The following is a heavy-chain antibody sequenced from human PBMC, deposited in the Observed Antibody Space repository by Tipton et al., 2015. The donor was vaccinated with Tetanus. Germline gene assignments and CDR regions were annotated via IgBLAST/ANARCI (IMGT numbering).Heavy chain of an antibody. Sequence: TLSLTCSVSGGSISSGGYFWNWVRQHPGKGLEWIGYIYYSGDTYINPSLKSRVTMSVDTSKNQISLNLSSVTAADTAVYYCARVRGGGRVVRLNWFDPWGQGALVIVSS. V-gene: IGHV4-31*03. J-gene: IGHJ5*02. CDR2: IYYSGDT. CDR1: GGSISSGGYF. CDR3: ARVRGGGRVVRLNWFDP. D-gene: IGHD6-6*01.